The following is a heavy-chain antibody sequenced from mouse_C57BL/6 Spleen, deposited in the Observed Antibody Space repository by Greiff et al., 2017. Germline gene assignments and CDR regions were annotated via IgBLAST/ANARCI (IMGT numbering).Heavy chain of an antibody. J-gene: IGHJ1*03. CDR3: ARVLLGYFDV. CDR1: GFTFSDSY. D-gene: IGHD1-1*01. CDR2: INYDGSST. V-gene: IGHV5-16*01. Sequence: DVKLVESEGGLVQPGSSLKLSCTASGFTFSDSYMAWVRQVPEKGLEWVANINYDGSSTYYLDSLKSRFIISRDNAKNILYLQMSSLKSEDTATYYWARVLLGYFDVWGTGTTVTVSS.